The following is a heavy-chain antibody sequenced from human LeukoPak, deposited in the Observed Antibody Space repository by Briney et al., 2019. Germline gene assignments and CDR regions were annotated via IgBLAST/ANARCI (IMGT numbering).Heavy chain of an antibody. V-gene: IGHV4-34*01. CDR3: ARTIVPAVDFDY. J-gene: IGHJ4*02. CDR1: GGSFSGYY. Sequence: PSETLSLTRAVYGGSFSGYYWSWIRQPPGKGLEWIGGINHSGSTNYNPSLKSRVTISVDTSKNQFSLKLSSVTAADTAVYYCARTIVPAVDFDYWGQGTLVTVSS. D-gene: IGHD2-2*01. CDR2: INHSGST.